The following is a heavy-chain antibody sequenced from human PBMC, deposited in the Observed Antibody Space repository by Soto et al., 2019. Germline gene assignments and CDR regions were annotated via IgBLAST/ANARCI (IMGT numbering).Heavy chain of an antibody. V-gene: IGHV4-34*01. D-gene: IGHD1-26*01. Sequence: SETLSLTCAVYGGSFSGYYWSWIRQPPGKGLEWIGEINHSGSTNYNPSLKSRVTISVDTSKNQFSLKLSSVTAADTAVYYCARAHRGYSGSYLNWFDPWGQGTLVTVS. CDR3: ARAHRGYSGSYLNWFDP. CDR1: GGSFSGYY. CDR2: INHSGST. J-gene: IGHJ5*02.